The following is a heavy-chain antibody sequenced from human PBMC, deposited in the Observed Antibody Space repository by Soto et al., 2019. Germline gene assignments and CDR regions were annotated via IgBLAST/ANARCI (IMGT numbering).Heavy chain of an antibody. V-gene: IGHV1-18*01. J-gene: IGHJ4*02. CDR3: ARGSFYYGSGASAY. CDR2: ISANIGKT. CDR1: GGTFSSYA. D-gene: IGHD3-10*01. Sequence: ASVKVSCKASGGTFSSYAISWVRQAPGQGLEWMGGISANIGKTNYAQKLQGRVTMTTDTSTSTAYMELRSLRSDDTAVYYCARGSFYYGSGASAYWGQGTLVTVSS.